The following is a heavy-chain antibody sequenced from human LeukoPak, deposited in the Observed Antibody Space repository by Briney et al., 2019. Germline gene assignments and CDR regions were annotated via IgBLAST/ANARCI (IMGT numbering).Heavy chain of an antibody. CDR2: IYYSGST. CDR3: ARPSYGAKGAFDI. V-gene: IGHV4-59*08. D-gene: IGHD4-17*01. J-gene: IGHJ3*02. Sequence: SETLSLTCTVSGVSISSYYWSWIRQPPGKGLEWIGYIYYSGSTNYNPSLKSRVTISVDTSKNQFSLKLSSVTAADTAVYYCARPSYGAKGAFDIWGQGTMVTVSS. CDR1: GVSISSYY.